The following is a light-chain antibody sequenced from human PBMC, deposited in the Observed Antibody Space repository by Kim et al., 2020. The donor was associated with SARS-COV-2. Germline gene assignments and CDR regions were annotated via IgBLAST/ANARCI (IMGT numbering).Light chain of an antibody. CDR3: QKCDSAPWT. CDR2: AAS. Sequence: DIQMTQSPSSLSASVGDRVTITCRASQDISNYLAWFQLKPGKAPKLLIYAASALQPGVPSRFSGSGSGTDFTLTVTSLQPEDVATYDGQKCDSAPWTFGQGTKVDIK. CDR1: QDISNY. J-gene: IGKJ1*01. V-gene: IGKV1-27*01.